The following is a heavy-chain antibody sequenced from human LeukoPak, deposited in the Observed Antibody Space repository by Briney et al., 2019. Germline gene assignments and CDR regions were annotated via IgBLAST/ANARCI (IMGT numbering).Heavy chain of an antibody. CDR2: INPSGGST. J-gene: IGHJ4*02. CDR3: ARDGTTEVTTPGYYFDY. D-gene: IGHD4-23*01. CDR1: GGTFSSYA. Sequence: ASVKVSCKASGGTFSSYAISWVRQAPGQGLEWMGIINPSGGSTSYAQKFQGRVTMTRDTSTSTVYMELSSLRSEDTAVYYCARDGTTEVTTPGYYFDYWGQGTLLTVSS. V-gene: IGHV1-46*01.